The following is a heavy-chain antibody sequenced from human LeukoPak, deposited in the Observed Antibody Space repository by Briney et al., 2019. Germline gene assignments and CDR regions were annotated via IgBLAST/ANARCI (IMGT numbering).Heavy chain of an antibody. V-gene: IGHV4-34*01. J-gene: IGHJ4*02. D-gene: IGHD6-13*01. CDR3: ARAPRIAAAGIFDY. CDR1: GGSFSGYY. CDR2: INHSGST. Sequence: PSETLSLTCAVYGGSFSGYYWSWIRQPPGKGLEWIGEINHSGSTNYNPSLKSRVTISVDTSKNQFSPKLSSVTAADTAVYYCARAPRIAAAGIFDYWGQGTLVTVSS.